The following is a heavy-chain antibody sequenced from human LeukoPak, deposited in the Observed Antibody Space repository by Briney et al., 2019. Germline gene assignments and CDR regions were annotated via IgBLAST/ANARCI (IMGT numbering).Heavy chain of an antibody. CDR3: ARSSGTGTFSY. D-gene: IGHD6-25*01. CDR2: VYYGRSP. CDR1: GDSISRSTYY. V-gene: IGHV4-39*02. Sequence: SETLSLTCTVTGDSISRSTYYWAWIRQPPGKGLEWIGSVYYGRSPYFNPSLESRATISVDTSKNHFSLKMSSVTAADTAVYCCARSSGTGTFSYWGQGTLVTVSS. J-gene: IGHJ4*02.